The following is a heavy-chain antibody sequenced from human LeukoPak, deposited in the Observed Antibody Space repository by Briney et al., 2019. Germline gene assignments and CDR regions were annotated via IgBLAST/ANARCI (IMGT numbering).Heavy chain of an antibody. Sequence: PSESLSLTCTVSGDSTNKYHWTWIRQPPGNGLLWFGFLFYDGDTNYNPSLKSRLTISLDKSKDQFSLKLTSVTAADTAVYFCARGHYDLSLWGQGTLVTVSS. J-gene: IGHJ4*02. D-gene: IGHD3/OR15-3a*01. CDR3: ARGHYDLSL. CDR2: LFYDGDT. CDR1: GDSTNKYH. V-gene: IGHV4-59*08.